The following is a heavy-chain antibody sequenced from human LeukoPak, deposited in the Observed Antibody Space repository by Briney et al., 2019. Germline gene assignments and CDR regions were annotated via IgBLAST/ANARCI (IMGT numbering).Heavy chain of an antibody. CDR3: AKYRDGHFHGLEY. J-gene: IGHJ4*02. CDR1: GFTFSNYG. CDR2: VLYDGRKQ. D-gene: IGHD5-24*01. V-gene: IGHV3-30*02. Sequence: GGSLTLSCATSGFTFSNYGMHWVRQAPGKGLEWVAVVLYDGRKQYNVDSVKGRFAISRDTSKNTLSLEMSSLRADDTAVYYCAKYRDGHFHGLEYRGLGTLVTVSS.